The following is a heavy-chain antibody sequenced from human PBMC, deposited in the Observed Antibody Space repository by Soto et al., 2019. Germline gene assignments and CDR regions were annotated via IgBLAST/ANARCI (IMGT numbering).Heavy chain of an antibody. J-gene: IGHJ4*02. CDR3: AKDTRAAADPYYFDY. D-gene: IGHD6-13*01. CDR2: ISGSGGST. CDR1: GFTFSSYA. V-gene: IGHV3-23*01. Sequence: EVQLLESGGGLVQPGGSLRLSCAASGFTFSSYAMSWFRQAPGKGLEWVSAISGSGGSTYYADSVKGRFTISRDNSKNTLYLQMNSLRAEDTAIYYCAKDTRAAADPYYFDYWGQGTLVTVSS.